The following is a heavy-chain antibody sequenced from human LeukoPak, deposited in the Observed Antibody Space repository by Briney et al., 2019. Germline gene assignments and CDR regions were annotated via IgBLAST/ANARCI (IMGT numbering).Heavy chain of an antibody. V-gene: IGHV3-30*02. D-gene: IGHD2-15*01. CDR3: AKVMPPGRIRFYSYYMDV. J-gene: IGHJ6*03. CDR1: GFSFSGYG. CDR2: IRYDGSNE. Sequence: GGSLRLSCAASGFSFSGYGMHWVRQAPGKGLEWVAFIRYDGSNEYYADSVKGRFTISRDKSKNTLSLQMNGLRVEDTAVYYCAKVMPPGRIRFYSYYMDVWGKGTTVTVS.